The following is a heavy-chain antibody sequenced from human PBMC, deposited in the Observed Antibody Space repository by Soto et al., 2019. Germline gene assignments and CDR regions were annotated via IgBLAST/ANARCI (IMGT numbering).Heavy chain of an antibody. V-gene: IGHV2-5*02. CDR2: VYWDDDK. CDR1: GFSLSTSGAA. D-gene: IGHD3-3*01. Sequence: QITLKESGPTLVNPTQTLTRTCTFPGFSLSTSGAAVGWIRQPPGKALEWLALVYWDDDKRYSPSIKNRVTITQDTSKNQVGLTLTNAEPVDTAPYYCANLQLVPFFGVVTKADVLFYSWCQGSLVTGSS. J-gene: IGHJ5*01. CDR3: ANLQLVPFFGVVTKADVLFYS.